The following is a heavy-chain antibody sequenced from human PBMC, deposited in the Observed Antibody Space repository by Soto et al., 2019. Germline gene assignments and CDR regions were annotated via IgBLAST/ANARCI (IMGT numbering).Heavy chain of an antibody. V-gene: IGHV3-11*06. D-gene: IGHD1-7*01. J-gene: IGHJ4*02. CDR2: ISHESRDT. Sequence: QVELVESGGGLVKPGGSLRLSCAASGFPFSAYYMSWIRQAPGRGLEWLSYISHESRDTNYEDTVKGRFTVSRDNDKNALYLEMNSLIVEDTAVYYGVKGTRGMEVEALWGQGTLVTVSS. CDR3: VKGTRGMEVEAL. CDR1: GFPFSAYY.